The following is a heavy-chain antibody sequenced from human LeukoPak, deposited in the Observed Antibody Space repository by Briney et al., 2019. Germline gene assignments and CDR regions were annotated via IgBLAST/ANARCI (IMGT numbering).Heavy chain of an antibody. CDR1: GGSISSYY. J-gene: IGHJ3*02. CDR3: ASWGAATEAFDI. Sequence: SETLSLTCTVCGGSISSYYWSWIRQPPGKGLEWIGYIYYSGSTNYNPSLKSRVTISVDTSKNQFSLKLSSVTAADTAVYYCASWGAATEAFDIWGQGTMVTVSS. V-gene: IGHV4-59*01. CDR2: IYYSGST. D-gene: IGHD1-26*01.